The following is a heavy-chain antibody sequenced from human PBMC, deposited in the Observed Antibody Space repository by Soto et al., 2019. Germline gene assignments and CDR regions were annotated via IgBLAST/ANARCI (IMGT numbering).Heavy chain of an antibody. Sequence: SETLSLTCTVSGGSISSSSYYWGWIRQPPGKGLEWIGSIYYSGSTYYNPSLKSRVTISVDTSKNQFSLKLSSVTAAETAVYYCTTDPSPDIVATIPFDYWGQGTLVTVSS. CDR3: TTDPSPDIVATIPFDY. CDR1: GGSISSSSYY. CDR2: IYYSGST. D-gene: IGHD5-12*01. J-gene: IGHJ4*02. V-gene: IGHV4-39*02.